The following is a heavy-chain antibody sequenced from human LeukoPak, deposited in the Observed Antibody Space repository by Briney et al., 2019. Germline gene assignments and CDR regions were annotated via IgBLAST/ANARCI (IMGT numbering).Heavy chain of an antibody. CDR1: GFTFDDYA. CDR2: ISWNSGSI. V-gene: IGHV3-9*01. J-gene: IGHJ4*02. D-gene: IGHD4-23*01. CDR3: ARRAGGYSHPYDY. Sequence: GRSLRLSCAASGFTFDDYAMHWVRQAPGKGLEWVSGISWNSGSIGYADSVKGRFTISRDNAKKSLYLQMNSLRAEDTAVYYCARRAGGYSHPYDYWGQGILVTVSS.